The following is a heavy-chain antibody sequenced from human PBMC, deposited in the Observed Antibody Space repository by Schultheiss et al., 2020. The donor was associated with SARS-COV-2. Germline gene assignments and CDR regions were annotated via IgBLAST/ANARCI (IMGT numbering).Heavy chain of an antibody. CDR2: IYSGGST. CDR1: GFTFSSNY. D-gene: IGHD3-3*01. CDR3: AGETAYYDFWSGYTPLYYMDV. J-gene: IGHJ6*03. V-gene: IGHV3-66*01. Sequence: GGSLRLSCAASGFTFSSNYMSWVRQAPGKGLEWVSVIYSGGSTYYADSVKGRFTISRDNSKNTLYLQMNSLRAEDTAVYYCAGETAYYDFWSGYTPLYYMDVWGQGTTVTVSS.